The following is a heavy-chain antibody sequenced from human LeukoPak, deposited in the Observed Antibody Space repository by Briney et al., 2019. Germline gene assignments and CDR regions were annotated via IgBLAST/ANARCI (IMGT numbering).Heavy chain of an antibody. J-gene: IGHJ4*02. CDR2: ISSSSSCI. CDR3: ARDLCIDYESSGLDY. D-gene: IGHD3-22*01. V-gene: IGHV3-21*01. Sequence: GGSMRLSCAASGFIFITYSMHWVRQAPGKGLELISFISSSSSCIYYAESVKGRFTISRDNAKNSLYLPMNRLRVRDTALLYFARDLCIDYESSGLDYWVQGALVTVSS. CDR1: GFIFITYS.